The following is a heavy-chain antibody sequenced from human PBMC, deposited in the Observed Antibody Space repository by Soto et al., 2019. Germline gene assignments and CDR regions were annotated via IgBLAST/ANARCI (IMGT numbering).Heavy chain of an antibody. Sequence: EVQLVESGGVVVQRGGSLRLSCAASGCTFDDYTMFWVRQAPGKGLEWVSFISWDGVNTYYADSVKGRFTVSRDNSKNSLFLQMNSLRTEDTALYYCAKALLLGLASAGGDWGQGTLVTVSS. J-gene: IGHJ4*02. CDR3: AKALLLGLASAGGD. D-gene: IGHD6-13*01. CDR1: GCTFDDYT. V-gene: IGHV3-43*01. CDR2: ISWDGVNT.